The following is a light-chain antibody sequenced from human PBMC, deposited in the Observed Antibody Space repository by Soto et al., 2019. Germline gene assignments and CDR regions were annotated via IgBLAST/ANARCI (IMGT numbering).Light chain of an antibody. Sequence: QSVLTQPPSVSGAPGQRVTISCTGSSSNIGAGYDVHWYQQLPGTAPKLLIYGNSNRPSGVPDRFSGSKSGTSASLVITGLRAEDEADYYCRSYDSSLSGWVFGGGTKVTVL. J-gene: IGLJ3*02. CDR1: SSNIGAGYD. CDR3: RSYDSSLSGWV. V-gene: IGLV1-40*01. CDR2: GNS.